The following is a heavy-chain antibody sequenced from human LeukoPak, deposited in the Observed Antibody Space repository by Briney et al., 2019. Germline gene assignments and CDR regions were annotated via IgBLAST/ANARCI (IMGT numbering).Heavy chain of an antibody. D-gene: IGHD3-9*01. V-gene: IGHV5-51*01. CDR1: GYSFPNYW. J-gene: IGHJ6*02. CDR3: ARHSIYDILTGTHYDMDV. Sequence: GESLKISCEGSGYSFPNYWIGWVRQMPGKGLEWMGIIYPGDSDTRCSPSFQGQVTISADKSITTAYLQWSSLKASDTAMYYCARHSIYDILTGTHYDMDVWGQGTTVTVSS. CDR2: IYPGDSDT.